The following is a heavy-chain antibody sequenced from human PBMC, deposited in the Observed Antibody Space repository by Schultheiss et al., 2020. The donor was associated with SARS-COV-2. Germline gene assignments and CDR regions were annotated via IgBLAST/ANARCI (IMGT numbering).Heavy chain of an antibody. J-gene: IGHJ4*02. CDR2: IKCDGSEK. V-gene: IGHV3-52*02. CDR3: AMTTVVTAPILDY. CDR1: GFTFSSSW. Sequence: GGSLRLSCAASGFTFSSSWMHWVCQAPEKGQEWVADIKCDGSEKYYVDSVKGRLTISRDNAKNSLYLQVNSLRAEDMTVYYCAMTTVVTAPILDYWGQGTLVTVSS. D-gene: IGHD4-23*01.